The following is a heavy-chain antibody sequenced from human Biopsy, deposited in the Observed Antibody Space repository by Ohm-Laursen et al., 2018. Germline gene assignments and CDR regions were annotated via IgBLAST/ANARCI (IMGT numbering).Heavy chain of an antibody. CDR2: IYYDGLNK. D-gene: IGHD2-2*01. J-gene: IGHJ4*02. V-gene: IGHV3-33*01. CDR3: ARDGIVVVPAAFHLDN. CDR1: GCMFSSYG. Sequence: SLRLSCAASGCMFSSYGMHWVRQAPGKGLEWVAVIYYDGLNKEYADSVKGRFTISRDNSKNTLFLRMNSLRAEDTAVYYCARDGIVVVPAAFHLDNWGPGTLVTVSS.